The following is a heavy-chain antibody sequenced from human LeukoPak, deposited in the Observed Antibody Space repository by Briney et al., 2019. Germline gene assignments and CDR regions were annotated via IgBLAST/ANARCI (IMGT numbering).Heavy chain of an antibody. J-gene: IGHJ4*02. Sequence: GGSLRLSCAASGFTFSSYWMHWVRQAPGKGLVWVSRINSDGSSTSYADSVKGRFTTSRDNAKNTLYLQMNSLRAEDTAVYYCARARELSGPFDYWGQGTLVTVSS. CDR1: GFTFSSYW. CDR3: ARARELSGPFDY. D-gene: IGHD3-16*02. CDR2: INSDGSST. V-gene: IGHV3-74*01.